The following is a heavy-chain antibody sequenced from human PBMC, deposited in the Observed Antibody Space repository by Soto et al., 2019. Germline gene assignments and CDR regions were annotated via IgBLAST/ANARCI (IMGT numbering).Heavy chain of an antibody. CDR2: IYPDDSDT. CDR3: ARHFTFGLYSLDY. Sequence: GESLKISCKGSGYSFSSSWIGWVRQMPGKGLEWMGVIYPDDSDTRCSPSFQGQVSISADKSISTAYLQWSSLKASDTAVYYCARHFTFGLYSLDYWGQGTQVTVSS. CDR1: GYSFSSSW. V-gene: IGHV5-51*01. D-gene: IGHD2-15*01. J-gene: IGHJ4*02.